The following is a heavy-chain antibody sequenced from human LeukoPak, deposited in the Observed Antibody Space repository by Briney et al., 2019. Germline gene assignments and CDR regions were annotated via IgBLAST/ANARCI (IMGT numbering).Heavy chain of an antibody. J-gene: IGHJ6*02. D-gene: IGHD2-21*02. V-gene: IGHV4-61*02. CDR1: GGSISSGSYY. CDR3: ARVLMVVTAISPYYYYYGMDV. Sequence: SQTLSLTCTVSGGSISSGSYYWSWIRQPAGKGLEWIGRIYTSGSTNYNPSLKSRVTISVDTSKNQFSLKLSSVTAADTAVYYCARVLMVVTAISPYYYYYGMDVWGQGTTVTVSS. CDR2: IYTSGST.